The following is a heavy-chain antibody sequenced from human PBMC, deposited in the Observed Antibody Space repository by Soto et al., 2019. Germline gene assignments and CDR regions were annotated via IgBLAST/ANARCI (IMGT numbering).Heavy chain of an antibody. CDR3: ASGASRWYPYFLAS. Sequence: QAQVVQSGAEVRKPGSSVKLSCKASDGTFNSYAIAWVRQAPGQGLEWRGGIIPYYNTLNYAQKFQDRVTITADDSTNTVYMELSSLRSDDTAVYFCASGASRWYPYFLASGAQGTLVTVSS. CDR2: IIPYYNTL. D-gene: IGHD6-13*01. J-gene: IGHJ4*02. V-gene: IGHV1-69*01. CDR1: DGTFNSYA.